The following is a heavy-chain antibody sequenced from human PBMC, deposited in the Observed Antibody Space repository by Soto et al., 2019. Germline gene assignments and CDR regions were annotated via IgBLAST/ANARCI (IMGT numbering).Heavy chain of an antibody. Sequence: QVQLVESGGGLVKPGGSLRLSCAASGFTFSDYYRSWIRQAPGNGLEWVSYISSSGSTIYYADSVKGRFTISRDNAKHSLYLQMNSLSAEDKAVFYCARDWAFCNYVLPRYYGMDFWGQGTTVTVSS. D-gene: IGHD4-4*01. CDR1: GFTFSDYY. CDR2: ISSSGSTI. J-gene: IGHJ6*02. CDR3: ARDWAFCNYVLPRYYGMDF. V-gene: IGHV3-11*01.